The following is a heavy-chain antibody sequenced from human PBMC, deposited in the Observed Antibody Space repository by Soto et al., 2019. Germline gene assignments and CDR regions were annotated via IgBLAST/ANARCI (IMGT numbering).Heavy chain of an antibody. Sequence: QVQLVESGGGVVQPGRSRKLSVAALGFIFSDYAMHWVRQAPGKGLEWWAVISYGGDNKYYADSVRGRFAISRDNLKNTLDLQMNSLNPEDTAVYHCAKARHSTSWYGLEADLWGQGTLVTVSS. CDR2: ISYGGDNK. V-gene: IGHV3-30*09. CDR1: GFIFSDYA. J-gene: IGHJ4*02. CDR3: AKARHSTSWYGLEADL. D-gene: IGHD6-13*01.